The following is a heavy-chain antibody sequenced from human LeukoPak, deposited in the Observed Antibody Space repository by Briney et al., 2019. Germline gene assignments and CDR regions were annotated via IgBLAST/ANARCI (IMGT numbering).Heavy chain of an antibody. CDR3: ARLAIFGVAFPEYFDY. J-gene: IGHJ4*02. V-gene: IGHV4-59*11. D-gene: IGHD3-3*01. Sequence: PSETLSLTCTVSGGSISNHYWSWIRQPPGKGLEWIGYIYYSGSTNYNPSLKSRVTISVDTSKNQFSLKLSSVTAADTAVYYCARLAIFGVAFPEYFDYWGQGTLVTVSS. CDR1: GGSISNHY. CDR2: IYYSGST.